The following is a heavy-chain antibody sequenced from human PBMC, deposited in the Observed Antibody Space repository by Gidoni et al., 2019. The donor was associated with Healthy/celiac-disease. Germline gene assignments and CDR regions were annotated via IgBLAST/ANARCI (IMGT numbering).Heavy chain of an antibody. CDR3: ARGASCRGGSGDTDYYFDY. V-gene: IGHV4-34*01. CDR2: INHSGST. D-gene: IGHD2-15*01. CDR1: GGSFSGYY. Sequence: QVQLQQWGAGLLKPSETLSLTCAVYGGSFSGYYWSWIRQPPGKGLECIGEINHSGSTNYNTSLKSRVTIAVDTSKNQFSLKLSSVTAADTAGYYCARGASCRGGSGDTDYYFDYWGQGTLVTVSS. J-gene: IGHJ4*02.